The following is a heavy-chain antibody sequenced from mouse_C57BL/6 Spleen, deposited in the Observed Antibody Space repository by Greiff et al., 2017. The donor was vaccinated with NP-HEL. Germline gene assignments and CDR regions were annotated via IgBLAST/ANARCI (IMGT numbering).Heavy chain of an antibody. CDR3: TRDYGNHWYFDV. CDR2: ISSGGDYI. Sequence: EVMLVESGEGLVKPGGSLKLSCAASGFTFSSYAMSWVRQTPEKRLEWVAYISSGGDYIYYADTVKGRFTISRDNARNTLYLQMSSLKSEDTAMYYCTRDYGNHWYFDVWGTGTTVTVSS. D-gene: IGHD2-1*01. CDR1: GFTFSSYA. V-gene: IGHV5-9-1*02. J-gene: IGHJ1*03.